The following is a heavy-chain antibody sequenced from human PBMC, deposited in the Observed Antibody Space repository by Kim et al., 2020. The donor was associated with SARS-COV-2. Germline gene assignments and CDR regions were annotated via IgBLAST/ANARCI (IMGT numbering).Heavy chain of an antibody. CDR3: ARAPDSYGYYYYGMDV. Sequence: ASVQVSCKASGYTFTSYGISWVRQAPGQGLEWMGWISAYNGNTNYAQKLQGRVTMTTDTSTSTAYMELRSLRSDDTAVYYCARAPDSYGYYYYGMDVWGQGTTVTVSS. CDR2: ISAYNGNT. J-gene: IGHJ6*02. CDR1: GYTFTSYG. D-gene: IGHD5-18*01. V-gene: IGHV1-18*01.